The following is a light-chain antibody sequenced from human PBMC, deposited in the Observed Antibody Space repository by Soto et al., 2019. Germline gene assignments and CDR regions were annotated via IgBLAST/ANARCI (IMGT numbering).Light chain of an antibody. Sequence: QSVLTQPPSASGTPGQRVTISCSGSNSNIESNTVNCYQQIPGTAPKLLIYSNNQRHSGVPDRFSGSKSGASASLAISGLXXXXEADXXXAXWXDSVNGHVVFGGGTNLTVL. CDR1: NSNIESNT. J-gene: IGLJ2*01. CDR2: SNN. CDR3: AXWXDSVNGHVV. V-gene: IGLV1-44*01.